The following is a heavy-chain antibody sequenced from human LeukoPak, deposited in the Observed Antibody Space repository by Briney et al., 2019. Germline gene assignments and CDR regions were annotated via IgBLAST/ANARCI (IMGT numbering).Heavy chain of an antibody. CDR2: ISTSGSTI. J-gene: IGHJ6*02. CDR3: ARGGTGATKRYYYYAMDV. V-gene: IGHV3-48*03. CDR1: GFTFSSYE. Sequence: GESLRLSCAASGFTFSSYEMNWVRQAPGKGLEWVSYISTSGSTIYYADSVKGRFTISRDNAKNSLYLQMNSLRAEDTAVYYCARGGTGATKRYYYYAMDVWGQGTTVTVSS. D-gene: IGHD1-26*01.